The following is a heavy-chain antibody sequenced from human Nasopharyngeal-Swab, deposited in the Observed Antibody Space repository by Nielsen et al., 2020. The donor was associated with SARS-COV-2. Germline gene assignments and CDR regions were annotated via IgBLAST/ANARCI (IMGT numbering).Heavy chain of an antibody. J-gene: IGHJ5*02. CDR3: ATGGPITGTINWFDP. CDR2: LDPEDGET. V-gene: IGHV1-24*01. Sequence: WVRQAPGQGLEWMGGLDPEDGETIYAQKFQGRVTMTEDTSTDTAYMELSSLRSEDTAVYYCATGGPITGTINWFDPWGQGTLVTVS. D-gene: IGHD1-7*01.